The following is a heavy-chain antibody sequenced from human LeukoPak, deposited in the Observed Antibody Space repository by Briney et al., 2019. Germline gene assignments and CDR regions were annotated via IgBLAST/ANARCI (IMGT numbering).Heavy chain of an antibody. CDR3: ARQNTTYYGAFDI. V-gene: IGHV4-34*01. Sequence: SETLSLTCAVYGGSFSGYYWSWIRQPPGKWLEWIGEINHSGSTNYNPSLKSRVTISVDTSKNQFSLKLSSVTAADTAVYYCARQNTTYYGAFDIWGQGTMVTVSS. CDR1: GGSFSGYY. D-gene: IGHD3-3*01. J-gene: IGHJ3*02. CDR2: INHSGST.